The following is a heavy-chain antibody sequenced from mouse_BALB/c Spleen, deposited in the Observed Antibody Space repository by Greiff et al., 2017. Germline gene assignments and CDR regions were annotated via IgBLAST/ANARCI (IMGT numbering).Heavy chain of an antibody. D-gene: IGHD1-1*01. CDR2: ISSGSSTI. CDR3: ARSRSYGSRTGYFDV. CDR1: GFTFSSFG. V-gene: IGHV5-17*02. Sequence: EVQLQESGGGLVQPGGSRKLSCAASGFTFSSFGMHWVRQAPEKGLEWVAYISSGSSTIYYADTVKGRFTISRDNPKNTLFLQMTSLRSEDTAMYYCARSRSYGSRTGYFDVWGAGTTVTVSS. J-gene: IGHJ1*01.